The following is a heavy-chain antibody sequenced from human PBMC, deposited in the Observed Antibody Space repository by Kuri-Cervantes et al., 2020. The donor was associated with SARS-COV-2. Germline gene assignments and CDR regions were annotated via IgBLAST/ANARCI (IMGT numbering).Heavy chain of an antibody. V-gene: IGHV3-48*01. CDR3: ARDDYDFWSGLPYYMDV. CDR2: ISSSSSTI. D-gene: IGHD3-3*01. CDR1: GFTFSSYS. J-gene: IGHJ6*03. Sequence: GESLKISCAASGFTFSSYSMNWVRQAPGKGLEWVSYISSSSSTIYYADSVKGRFTISRDNAKNSLYLQMYSLRAEDTAVYYCARDDYDFWSGLPYYMDVWGKGTTVTVSS.